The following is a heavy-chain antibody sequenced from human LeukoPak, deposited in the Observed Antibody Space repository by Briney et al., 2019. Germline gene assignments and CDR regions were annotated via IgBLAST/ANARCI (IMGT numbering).Heavy chain of an antibody. D-gene: IGHD3-10*01. J-gene: IGHJ4*02. CDR1: GFTFSSYA. V-gene: IGHV3-15*04. Sequence: PGGSLRLSCAASGFTFSSYAMSWVRQAPGEGLDWVGRIASKTDGGATDYAAPVKGRFTNSRDDSKNTLNLQMNSLKTEDTAVYYCTTGIRGDWGQGTLVTVSS. CDR3: TTGIRGD. CDR2: IASKTDGGAT.